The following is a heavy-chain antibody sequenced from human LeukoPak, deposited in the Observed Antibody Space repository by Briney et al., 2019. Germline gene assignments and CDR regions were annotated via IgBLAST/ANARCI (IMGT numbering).Heavy chain of an antibody. J-gene: IGHJ4*02. V-gene: IGHV3-48*01. CDR2: ISSLGSTI. D-gene: IGHD6-13*01. Sequence: GGSLRLSCAASGFTFSTYSMNWVRQAPGQGLEWVSYISSLGSTIYYADSVKGRFTISRDNAKNSLYLQMNSLRAEDTAVYYCARAVAAAGSYWGQGTLVTVSS. CDR3: ARAVAAAGSY. CDR1: GFTFSTYS.